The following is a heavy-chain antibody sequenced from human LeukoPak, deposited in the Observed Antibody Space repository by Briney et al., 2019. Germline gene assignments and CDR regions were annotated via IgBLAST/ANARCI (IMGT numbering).Heavy chain of an antibody. J-gene: IGHJ4*02. Sequence: ASVKVSCKASGYIFTSYYISWVRQAPGQGLEWMGWISTYNGNTNYAQKLQGRVTMTTDTSTSTAYMELRSLRSEDTAVYYCARAEVEMATIRAFDYWGQGTLVTVSS. CDR1: GYIFTSYY. CDR3: ARAEVEMATIRAFDY. D-gene: IGHD5-24*01. V-gene: IGHV1-18*01. CDR2: ISTYNGNT.